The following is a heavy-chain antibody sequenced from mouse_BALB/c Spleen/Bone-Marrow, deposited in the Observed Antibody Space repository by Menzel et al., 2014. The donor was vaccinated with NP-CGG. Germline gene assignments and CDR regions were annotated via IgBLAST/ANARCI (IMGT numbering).Heavy chain of an antibody. V-gene: IGHV2-2*02. D-gene: IGHD2-10*01. J-gene: IGHJ4*01. Sequence: VKLVESGPGLVQPSQSLSITCTVSGFSLTSYGVHWVRQSPGKGLEWLGVIWSGGSTDYSAAFISRLSISKDNSKSQVFFKMNSLQANDTAIYYCASPYYGNYVYAMDYWGQGTSVTVSS. CDR2: IWSGGST. CDR1: GFSLTSYG. CDR3: ASPYYGNYVYAMDY.